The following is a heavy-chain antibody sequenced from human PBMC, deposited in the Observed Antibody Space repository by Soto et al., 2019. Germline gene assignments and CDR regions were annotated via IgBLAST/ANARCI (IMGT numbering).Heavy chain of an antibody. Sequence: QVQLQELGPGLVKPSETLSLTCTVSGGSINAYYWSWIRQPPGKGLEWIGYIYYSGSTNYNPSLKSRVTISVDTSQNQFSLKLSSISAADTAVYYCARRRTVTNYWYFDLWGRGTLVTVSS. V-gene: IGHV4-59*01. CDR2: IYYSGST. D-gene: IGHD4-17*01. CDR1: GGSINAYY. CDR3: ARRRTVTNYWYFDL. J-gene: IGHJ2*01.